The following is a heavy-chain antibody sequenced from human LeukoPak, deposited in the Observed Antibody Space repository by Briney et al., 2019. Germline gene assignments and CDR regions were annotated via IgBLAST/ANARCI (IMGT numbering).Heavy chain of an antibody. V-gene: IGHV1-3*01. D-gene: IGHD2-2*01. CDR2: INAGNGNT. CDR3: ARDPLNRYCSSTSCYRRYYYGIDV. J-gene: IGHJ6*02. Sequence: ASVKVSCKASGYTFTSYAMHWVRQAPGQRLEWMGWINAGNGNTKYSQKFQGRVTITRDTSASTAYMELSSLRSEDTAVYYCARDPLNRYCSSTSCYRRYYYGIDVWGQGTTVTVSS. CDR1: GYTFTSYA.